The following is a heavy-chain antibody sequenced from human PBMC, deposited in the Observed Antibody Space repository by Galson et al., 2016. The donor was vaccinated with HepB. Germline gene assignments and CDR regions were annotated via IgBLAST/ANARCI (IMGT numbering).Heavy chain of an antibody. CDR3: ARGVGYGSGSHFDY. CDR1: GFTFSSYG. D-gene: IGHD3-10*01. J-gene: IGHJ4*02. CDR2: IWYDGSNE. V-gene: IGHV3-33*01. Sequence: SLRLSCAASGFTFSSYGMHWVRQAPGKGLEWMAVIWYDGSNEYYADSVKGRFTISRDNSKNALYLQMNSLRAEDTAVYYCARGVGYGSGSHFDYWGQGTLVTVSS.